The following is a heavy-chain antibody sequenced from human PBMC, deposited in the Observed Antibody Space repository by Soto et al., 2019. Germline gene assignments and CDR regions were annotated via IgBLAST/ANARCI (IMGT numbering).Heavy chain of an antibody. V-gene: IGHV4-59*01. CDR3: ARFVSVAVGSEFEY. CDR1: VDSISNYY. CDR2: IDKSGST. D-gene: IGHD2-15*01. Sequence: KASETLSLTCTFSVDSISNYYWSWIRHPPGKGLEWIGYIDKSGSTNYNPSLKSRVTISIDTSKNLFSLKLSSVTAADTAVYYCARFVSVAVGSEFEYWGQGTLVTVSS. J-gene: IGHJ4*02.